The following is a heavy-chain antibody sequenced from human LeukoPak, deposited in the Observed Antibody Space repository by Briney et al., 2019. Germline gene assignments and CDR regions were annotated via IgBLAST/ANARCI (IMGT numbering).Heavy chain of an antibody. CDR1: GYTFTAYY. CDR2: MNPNSGNP. Sequence: GTSVKVSCEASGYTFTAYYVHWVRQASGQGLEWVAWMNPNSGNPAYAQEFQGRATVSGNISISTAYLELRSLKSEDTAVYYCAKGPASGDSWGQGTLVTVSS. J-gene: IGHJ5*01. V-gene: IGHV1-8*03. D-gene: IGHD3-10*01. CDR3: AKGPASGDS.